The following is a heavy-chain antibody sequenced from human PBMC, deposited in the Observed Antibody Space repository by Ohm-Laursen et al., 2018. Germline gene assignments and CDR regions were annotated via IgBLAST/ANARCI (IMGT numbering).Heavy chain of an antibody. V-gene: IGHV3-21*01. Sequence: SLRLSCTASGFTFSSYTMNWVRQAPGKGLEWASSISSSGTYIHYADSMRGRFTISRENAKNSLYLQMNSLRAGDTAVYYCARGLYGSGSLDAFDIWGQGTMVTVSS. J-gene: IGHJ3*02. CDR3: ARGLYGSGSLDAFDI. CDR2: ISSSGTYI. CDR1: GFTFSSYT. D-gene: IGHD3-10*01.